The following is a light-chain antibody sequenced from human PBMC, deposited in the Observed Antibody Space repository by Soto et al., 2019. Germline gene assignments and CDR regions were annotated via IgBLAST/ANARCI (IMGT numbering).Light chain of an antibody. J-gene: IGLJ1*01. CDR2: EVT. Sequence: QSVLTQPASVSGSPGQSITISCTGTSSDVGRYNFVSWYQQYPAKVPRVTIYEVTKRPSGVSNRFSGYKSGNTAFLTISGLQAEDEADYYCCSDAGSGIYVFGTGTKVTVL. CDR1: SSDVGRYNF. CDR3: CSDAGSGIYV. V-gene: IGLV2-23*02.